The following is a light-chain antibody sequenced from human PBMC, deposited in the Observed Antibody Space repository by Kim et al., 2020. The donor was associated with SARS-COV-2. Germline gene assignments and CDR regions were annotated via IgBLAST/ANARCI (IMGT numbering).Light chain of an antibody. V-gene: IGKV3-15*01. CDR2: DAF. Sequence: EIVMTQSPATLSVSPGERVTLSCRASQSISSSLAWYQHKPGQPPRLLIYDAFNRATGVPARFSVSGSGKEFTLTISSLQSEDFAVYYCQRYDNWPWAFGQGTKVDIK. J-gene: IGKJ1*01. CDR1: QSISSS. CDR3: QRYDNWPWA.